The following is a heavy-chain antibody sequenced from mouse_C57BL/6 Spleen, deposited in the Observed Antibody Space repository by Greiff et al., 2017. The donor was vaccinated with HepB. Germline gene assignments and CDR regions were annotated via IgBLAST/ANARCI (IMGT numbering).Heavy chain of an antibody. CDR1: GYAFSSYW. Sequence: QVHVKQSGAELVKPGASVKIPCKASGYAFSSYWMNWVKQRPGKGLEWIGQIYPGDGDTNYNGKFKGKATLTADKSSSTAYMQLSSLTSEDSAVYFCASRGDYYYGFSFDYWGQGTTLTVSS. CDR2: IYPGDGDT. CDR3: ASRGDYYYGFSFDY. V-gene: IGHV1-80*01. D-gene: IGHD1-1*01. J-gene: IGHJ2*01.